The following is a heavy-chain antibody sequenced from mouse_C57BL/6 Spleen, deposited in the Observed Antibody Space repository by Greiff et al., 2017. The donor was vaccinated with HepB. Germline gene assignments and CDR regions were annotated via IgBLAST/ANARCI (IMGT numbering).Heavy chain of an antibody. V-gene: IGHV1-7*01. CDR2: INPSSGYT. D-gene: IGHD1-1*01. CDR3: ARESEGDYEYAMDY. CDR1: GYTFTSYW. Sequence: VQLQQSGAELAKPGASVKLSCKASGYTFTSYWMHWVKQRPGQGLEWIGYINPSSGYTKYNQKFKDKATLTADKSSSTADMQLSSLTYEDSAGYYCARESEGDYEYAMDYWGQGTSVTVSS. J-gene: IGHJ4*01.